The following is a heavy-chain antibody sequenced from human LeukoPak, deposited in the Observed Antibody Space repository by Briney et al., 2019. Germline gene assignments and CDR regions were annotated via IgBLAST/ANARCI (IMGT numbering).Heavy chain of an antibody. CDR2: IYYSGNT. CDR3: ARQRITAAGILDY. CDR1: GGSISSYY. Sequence: PETVSLNCTLSGGSISSYYWSWIRQPPGKGLEWIGYIYYSGNTNYNPSLESRVTISIDTSKNQFSLKLSSVTAADTAVYYCARQRITAAGILDYWGQGTLVNVSS. J-gene: IGHJ4*02. D-gene: IGHD6-13*01. V-gene: IGHV4-59*08.